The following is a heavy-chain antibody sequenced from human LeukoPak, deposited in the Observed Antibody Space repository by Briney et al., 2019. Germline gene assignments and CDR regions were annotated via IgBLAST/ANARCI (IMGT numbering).Heavy chain of an antibody. CDR2: LNHSGST. CDR3: ARGPPQFAFGVVTFPFQH. Sequence: SETLSLTCAVYGVSFSGYYWSWIRQPPGKGLEWIGELNHSGSTNYNPSLKSRVTISVDTSKNQFSLKLSSVTAADTAVYYCARGPPQFAFGVVTFPFQHWGQGTLVTVSS. V-gene: IGHV4-34*01. D-gene: IGHD3-3*01. CDR1: GVSFSGYY. J-gene: IGHJ1*01.